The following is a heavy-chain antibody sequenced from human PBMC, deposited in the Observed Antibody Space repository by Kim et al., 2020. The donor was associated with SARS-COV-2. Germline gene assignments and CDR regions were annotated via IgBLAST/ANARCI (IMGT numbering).Heavy chain of an antibody. J-gene: IGHJ4*02. CDR1: GFTFSGSA. Sequence: GGSLRLSCAASGFTFSGSAVHWVRQASGKGLEWVGRIRSKSYSYTTAYAASVKGRFTISRDDSKNTAYLQMNSLKTEDTAMYYCTALYRQEGDYAVDYWGQGTLVTVSS. D-gene: IGHD4-17*01. CDR2: IRSKSYSYTT. CDR3: TALYRQEGDYAVDY. V-gene: IGHV3-73*01.